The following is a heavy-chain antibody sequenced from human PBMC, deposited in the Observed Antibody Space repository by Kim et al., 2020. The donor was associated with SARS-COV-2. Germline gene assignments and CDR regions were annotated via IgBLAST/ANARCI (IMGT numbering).Heavy chain of an antibody. D-gene: IGHD1-26*01. CDR1: GFTFSSYV. V-gene: IGHV3-23*01. J-gene: IGHJ4*02. CDR2: ISGSGGST. Sequence: GGSLRLSCAASGFTFSSYVMSWVRQAPGKGLEWVSAISGSGGSTYYADSVKGLFTISRDNSKNTLYLQMNSLRAEDTAVYYCAKGNVGATDFDYWGQGTLVTVSS. CDR3: AKGNVGATDFDY.